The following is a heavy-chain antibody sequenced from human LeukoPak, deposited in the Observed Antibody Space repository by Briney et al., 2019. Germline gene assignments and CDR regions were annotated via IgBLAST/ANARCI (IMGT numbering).Heavy chain of an antibody. D-gene: IGHD1-26*01. V-gene: IGHV1-69*06. CDR1: GGAFSSYA. Sequence: GSSVKVSCKASGGAFSSYAINWVRQAPGQGLEWMGRIIPMFGTVNYDQKFQGRVTIIADKFTSTAYVELSSLRFEDTAMYYCARDQKVGATPYFGMDVWGQGTTVTVSS. CDR2: IIPMFGTV. CDR3: ARDQKVGATPYFGMDV. J-gene: IGHJ6*02.